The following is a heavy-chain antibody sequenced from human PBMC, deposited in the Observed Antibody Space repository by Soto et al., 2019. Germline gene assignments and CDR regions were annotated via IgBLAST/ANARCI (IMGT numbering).Heavy chain of an antibody. V-gene: IGHV1-8*01. CDR1: GYTFTSYD. Sequence: ASVKVSCKASGYTFTSYDINWVRQATGQGLEWMGWMNPDSGNTGYAQKFQGRVTMTRNTSISTAYMELSSLRSEDTAVYYCARASSRVDGMDVWGQGTTVTVSS. D-gene: IGHD6-13*01. J-gene: IGHJ6*02. CDR3: ARASSRVDGMDV. CDR2: MNPDSGNT.